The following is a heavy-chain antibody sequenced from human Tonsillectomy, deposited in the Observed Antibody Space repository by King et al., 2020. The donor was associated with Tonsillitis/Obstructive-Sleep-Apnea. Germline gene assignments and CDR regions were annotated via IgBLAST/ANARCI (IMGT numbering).Heavy chain of an antibody. CDR2: MYHSGST. CDR1: GGSISSSNW. CDR3: AGERAQLRWFDS. D-gene: IGHD5-18*01. Sequence: VQLQESGPGLVKPSGTLSLTCAVSGGSISSSNWWNWVRQPPGKGLEWIGEMYHSGSTNYNPSLKSRVTMSVDKSKNQFSLKLSSVTAADTAVYYCAGERAQLRWFDSLGQGALVTVSS. V-gene: IGHV4-4*02. J-gene: IGHJ5*01.